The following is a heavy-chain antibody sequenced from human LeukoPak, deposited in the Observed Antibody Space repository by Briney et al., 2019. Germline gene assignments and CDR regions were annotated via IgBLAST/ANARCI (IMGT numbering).Heavy chain of an antibody. J-gene: IGHJ4*02. CDR3: ARDGSYYGPDY. D-gene: IGHD3-10*01. Sequence: PGGSLRLSCAASGFTFSNYWMSWVRQAPGKGLEWVANINQVRSEKNYVDSVKGRFTISRDNAKNSLYLQMNSLRAEDTAMYYCARDGSYYGPDYWGQGALVTVSS. CDR2: INQVRSEK. CDR1: GFTFSNYW. V-gene: IGHV3-7*04.